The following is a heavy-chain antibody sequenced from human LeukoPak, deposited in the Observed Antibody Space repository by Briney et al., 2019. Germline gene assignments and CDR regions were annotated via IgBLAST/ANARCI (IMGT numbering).Heavy chain of an antibody. CDR3: AGSGDDDSSGYRDY. CDR1: GFTVSSNY. Sequence: PGGSLRLSCAASGFTVSSNYMSWVRQAPGKGLEWDSVIYSGGNIYYADSVKGRFTISRDNSKNTLYLQMNSLRAEDTAVYYCAGSGDDDSSGYRDYWGQGTLVTVSS. J-gene: IGHJ4*02. V-gene: IGHV3-53*01. D-gene: IGHD3-22*01. CDR2: IYSGGNI.